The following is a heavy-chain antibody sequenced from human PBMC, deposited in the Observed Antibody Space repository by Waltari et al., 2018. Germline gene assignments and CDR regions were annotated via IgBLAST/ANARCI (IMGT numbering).Heavy chain of an antibody. J-gene: IGHJ6*02. V-gene: IGHV3-33*01. CDR2: IWYDGSNK. CDR3: ARAPPWLVNYGMDV. Sequence: QVQLVESGGGVVQPGGAVRLPCGAHGFPLSRYGLHLARRAPGKGLEWVAVIWYDGSNKYYADSVKGRFTISRDNSKNTLYLQMNSLRAEDTAVYYCARAPPWLVNYGMDVWGRGTTVTVSS. CDR1: GFPLSRYG. D-gene: IGHD6-19*01.